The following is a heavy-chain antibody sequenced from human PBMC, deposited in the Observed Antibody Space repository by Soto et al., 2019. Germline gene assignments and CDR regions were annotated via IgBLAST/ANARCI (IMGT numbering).Heavy chain of an antibody. CDR3: ARGGYYDKVWGKMNYYGLDV. J-gene: IGHJ6*02. CDR1: GYTFIRYG. V-gene: IGHV1-18*01. Sequence: QVRLVQSAAEVKKPGASVKVSCKASGYTFIRYGITWVRQAPGQGLEWMGWISAYNDYTNYAQKLQGRVTMTTDTYTSTVDMELRSLRSDDTAVYYCARGGYYDKVWGKMNYYGLDVWGQGTTVTVSS. CDR2: ISAYNDYT. D-gene: IGHD3-16*01.